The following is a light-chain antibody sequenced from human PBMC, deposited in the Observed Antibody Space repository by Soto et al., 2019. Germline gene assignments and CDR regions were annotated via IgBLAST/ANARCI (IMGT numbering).Light chain of an antibody. CDR3: QQRSNWLALT. CDR2: DAS. V-gene: IGKV3-11*01. CDR1: QSISNN. Sequence: EIVLTQSPATLSLSPGERVTLSCRASQSISNNLAWYQQKPGQAPRLLIYDASNRATGIPARFSGSGSGTDFTLTISSLEPEDFAVYYCQQRSNWLALTFGGGTKVEIK. J-gene: IGKJ4*01.